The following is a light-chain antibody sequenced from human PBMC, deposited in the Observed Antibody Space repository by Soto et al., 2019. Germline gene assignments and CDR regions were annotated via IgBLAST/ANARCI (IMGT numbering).Light chain of an antibody. J-gene: IGLJ3*02. CDR3: ASHTTSLTWV. Sequence: QSALTQAASASGSPGQSITISCTGTSSDIGAYNHVSWYQQHPGKAPKALIYEVSDRPSGISNRFSGSKSGNTASLTISGLQAEDEADYYCASHTTSLTWVFGGGTKVTVL. V-gene: IGLV2-14*01. CDR2: EVS. CDR1: SSDIGAYNH.